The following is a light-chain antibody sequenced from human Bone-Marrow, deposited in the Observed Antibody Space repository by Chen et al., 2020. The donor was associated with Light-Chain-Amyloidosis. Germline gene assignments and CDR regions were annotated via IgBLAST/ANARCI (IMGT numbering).Light chain of an antibody. Sequence: QPVLTQPPSASASLGASVTLTCTLSSGYSNYKVDWYQQRPGKGPRFVMRVGTGGIVGSKGDGIPDRFSVLGSGLNRYLTIKNIQEEDESDYHCGADHGSGGNFGGVFGGGTKLTVL. CDR1: SGYSNYK. CDR3: GADHGSGGNFGGV. J-gene: IGLJ3*02. CDR2: VGTGGIVG. V-gene: IGLV9-49*01.